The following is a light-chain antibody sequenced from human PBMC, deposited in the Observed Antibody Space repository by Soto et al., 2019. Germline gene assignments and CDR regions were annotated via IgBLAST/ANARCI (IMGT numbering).Light chain of an antibody. J-gene: IGKJ1*01. CDR2: GTS. CDR3: QQYSISPWT. V-gene: IGKV3-20*01. Sequence: EIVLTQSPDTLSLSPGERATLSCRASQSVSSSYLAWYQQKPGQAPRLLIYGTSSRATGIPDRFSGSGSGTDFTVTISRLEPEDFAVYYCQQYSISPWTFGQGTKVEIK. CDR1: QSVSSSY.